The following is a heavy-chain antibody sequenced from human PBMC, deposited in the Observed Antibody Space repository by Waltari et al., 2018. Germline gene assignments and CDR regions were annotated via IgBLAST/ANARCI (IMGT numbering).Heavy chain of an antibody. CDR2: IKQDGSEK. D-gene: IGHD2-2*01. CDR3: ARDLLGYCSSTSCPPYYYYGMDV. Sequence: EVQLVESGGGLVQPGGSLRLSCAASGFTFSSYWMSWVRQAPGKGLEWVANIKQDGSEKDYVDSVKGRFTSSRDKAKNSLYLQMNSLRAEDTAVDYCARDLLGYCSSTSCPPYYYYGMDVWGQGTTVTVSS. V-gene: IGHV3-7*04. J-gene: IGHJ6*02. CDR1: GFTFSSYW.